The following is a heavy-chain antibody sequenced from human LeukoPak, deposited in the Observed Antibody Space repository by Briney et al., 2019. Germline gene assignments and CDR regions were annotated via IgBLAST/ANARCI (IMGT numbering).Heavy chain of an antibody. Sequence: GGPLNLPCAASGFAFNNYAINWVPQVPGKGLEWVSGFNWNGGRTGYADSVKGRFTISRDNAKNSLYLQMNSLRAEDMALYYCARDLRGYSYGHWYFDLWGRGTLVTVSS. V-gene: IGHV3-20*04. CDR3: ARDLRGYSYGHWYFDL. CDR2: FNWNGGRT. D-gene: IGHD5-18*01. J-gene: IGHJ2*01. CDR1: GFAFNNYA.